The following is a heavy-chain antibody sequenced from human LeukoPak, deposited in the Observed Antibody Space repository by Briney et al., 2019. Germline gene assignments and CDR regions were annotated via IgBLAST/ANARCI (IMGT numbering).Heavy chain of an antibody. CDR1: GYTFSGYY. V-gene: IGHV1-2*02. CDR2: INPNNGGA. D-gene: IGHD1-1*01. Sequence: ASVKVSCKASGYTFSGYYLHWVRQAPGQGLEWMGWINPNNGGAKYAQKFQGRVTMTRETSVSTAYMELTRLRSDDTAVYCCARDTTLITYWFDPWGQGTLVTVSS. CDR3: ARDTTLITYWFDP. J-gene: IGHJ5*02.